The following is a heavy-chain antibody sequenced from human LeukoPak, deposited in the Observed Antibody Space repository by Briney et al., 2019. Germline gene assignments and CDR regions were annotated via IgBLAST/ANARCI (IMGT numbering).Heavy chain of an antibody. Sequence: GESRKISCKGSGYSFSTYWIGWLRQMPGKGLEWMGLIYPGDSDTRYSPSFQGQVTILADKSISTAYLQWSSLKASDTAMYYCARKRVGASVDVWGKGTTVTVSS. J-gene: IGHJ6*04. CDR1: GYSFSTYW. D-gene: IGHD1-26*01. V-gene: IGHV5-51*01. CDR3: ARKRVGASVDV. CDR2: IYPGDSDT.